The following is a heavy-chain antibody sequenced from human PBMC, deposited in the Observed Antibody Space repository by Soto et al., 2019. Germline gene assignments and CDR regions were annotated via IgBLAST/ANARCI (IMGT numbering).Heavy chain of an antibody. Sequence: QLQLRESGPGLVKPSETLSLTCSVSGGSVSISTYYWAWVRQTPGKGLEWLGGILHSGSTYYNPSLKGRLTLSVDTSEDQFSLNLSSVTATDTGVYYCATLPAAMYFYGSDVWGPGTTVTVSS. CDR3: ATLPAAMYFYGSDV. CDR1: GGSVSISTYY. CDR2: ILHSGST. J-gene: IGHJ6*02. V-gene: IGHV4-39*01. D-gene: IGHD2-2*01.